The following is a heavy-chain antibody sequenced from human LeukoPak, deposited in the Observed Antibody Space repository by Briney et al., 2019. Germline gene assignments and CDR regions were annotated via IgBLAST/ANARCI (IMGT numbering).Heavy chain of an antibody. CDR1: GGSISSSTYY. J-gene: IGHJ3*02. V-gene: IGHV4-39*01. CDR3: ARLPAATDI. CDR2: MYYSGST. Sequence: RTSETLSLTCTVSGGSISSSTYYWGWIRQPPGKGLEWIASMYYSGSTYYNPSLKSRVTISVDTSKNQFSLKVSSVTAADTAVYCCARLPAATDIWGQGTMVTVSS.